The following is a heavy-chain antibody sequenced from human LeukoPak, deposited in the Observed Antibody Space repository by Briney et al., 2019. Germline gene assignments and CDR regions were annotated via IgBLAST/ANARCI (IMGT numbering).Heavy chain of an antibody. D-gene: IGHD2-15*01. CDR1: GFTFSDYY. CDR3: ASGLLPNYFDY. V-gene: IGHV3-11*04. J-gene: IGHJ4*02. Sequence: GGSLRLSCTASGFTFSDYYMAWIRQPPGKGLEWISYISSGGTSINYADSVKGRFIISRDNAENILYLQMNSLRDEDTAVYYCASGLLPNYFDYWGQGTLVTVSS. CDR2: ISSGGTSI.